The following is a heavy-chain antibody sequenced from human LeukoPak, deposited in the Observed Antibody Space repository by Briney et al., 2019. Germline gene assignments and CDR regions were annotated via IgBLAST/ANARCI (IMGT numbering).Heavy chain of an antibody. Sequence: KSGGSLRLSCAASGFTFKNAWMSWVRQGPGKGLEWVGRIKSKTDGETTDYAAPVNGRFTISRDDSINTLYLQMNSLKTEDTAGYYCTTELYPGYSYDPCFDNWGQGTLVAVSS. CDR3: TTELYPGYSYDPCFDN. D-gene: IGHD5-18*01. CDR2: IKSKTDGETT. J-gene: IGHJ4*02. CDR1: GFTFKNAW. V-gene: IGHV3-15*01.